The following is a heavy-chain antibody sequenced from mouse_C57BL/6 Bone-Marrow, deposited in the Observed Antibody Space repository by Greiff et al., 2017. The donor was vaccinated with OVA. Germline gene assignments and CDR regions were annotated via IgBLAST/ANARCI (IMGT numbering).Heavy chain of an antibody. CDR1: GYSITSGYY. CDR3: ARDRWGAMDY. CDR2: ISYDGSN. J-gene: IGHJ4*01. Sequence: EVQLQESGPGLVKPSQSLSLTCSVTGYSITSGYYWNWIRQFPGNKLEWMGYISYDGSNNYNPSLKNRISITRDTSKNQFFLKLNSVTTEDTATYYCARDRWGAMDYWGQGTSVTVSS. V-gene: IGHV3-6*01.